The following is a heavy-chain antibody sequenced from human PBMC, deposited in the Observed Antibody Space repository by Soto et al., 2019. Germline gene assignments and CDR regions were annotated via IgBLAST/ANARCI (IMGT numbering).Heavy chain of an antibody. CDR3: ARPPRNYYDSSGYFDY. V-gene: IGHV4-39*01. D-gene: IGHD3-22*01. CDR2: IYYSGST. CDR1: GGSISSNSYY. Sequence: PSETLSLTCTVSGGSISSNSYYWGWIRQPPGKGLEWIGSIYYSGSTYYNPSLKSRVTISVDTSKNQFSLKLSSVTAADTAVYYCARPPRNYYDSSGYFDYWGQGTLVTVSS. J-gene: IGHJ4*02.